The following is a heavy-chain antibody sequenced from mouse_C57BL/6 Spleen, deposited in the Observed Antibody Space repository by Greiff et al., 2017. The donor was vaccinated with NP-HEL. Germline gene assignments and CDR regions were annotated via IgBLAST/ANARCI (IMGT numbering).Heavy chain of an antibody. CDR3: ARGGNYGIDAMDY. J-gene: IGHJ4*01. D-gene: IGHD2-1*01. CDR1: GYTFTSYW. V-gene: IGHV1-53*01. CDR2: INPSNGGT. Sequence: VKLKQPGTELVKPGASVKLSCKASGYTFTSYWMHWVKQRPGQGLEWIGNINPSNGGTNYNEKFKSKATLTVDKSSSTAYMQLSSLTSEDSAVYYCARGGNYGIDAMDYWGQGTSVTVSS.